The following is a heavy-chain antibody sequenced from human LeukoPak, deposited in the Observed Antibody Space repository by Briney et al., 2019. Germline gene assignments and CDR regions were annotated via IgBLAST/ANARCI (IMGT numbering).Heavy chain of an antibody. CDR1: VDSINRYY. D-gene: IGHD4-17*01. CDR3: ASTASRRGQDY. J-gene: IGHJ4*02. CDR2: VYFSGST. Sequence: SEPLSLTCTLSVDSINRYYWTCLPHPPGKGVEYFGYVYFSGSTNYDPSLKGRVTVSVDTSKNQFYLKLNSVSAEDTAVYYCASTASRRGQDYWGQGTLVTGSS. V-gene: IGHV4-59*08.